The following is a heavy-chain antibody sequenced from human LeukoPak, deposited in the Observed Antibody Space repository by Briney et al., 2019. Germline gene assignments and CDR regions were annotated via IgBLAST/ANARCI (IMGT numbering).Heavy chain of an antibody. J-gene: IGHJ4*02. V-gene: IGHV3-30*03. D-gene: IGHD3-10*01. CDR1: GFTFSTYG. CDR3: ARDLSPVVRASPMGY. Sequence: GGSPRLSCAASGFTFSTYGMHWVRQAPGKGLEWVALITYDGYYKYYSDSVKGRFTIPSDTSKNTLYLQMNSLRAEDTAVYYCARDLSPVVRASPMGYWGQGTLVTVSS. CDR2: ITYDGYYK.